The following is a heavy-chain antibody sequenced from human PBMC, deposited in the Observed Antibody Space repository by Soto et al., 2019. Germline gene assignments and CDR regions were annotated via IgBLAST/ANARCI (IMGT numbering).Heavy chain of an antibody. Sequence: QVQLVESGGGVVQPGRSLRLSCAASGFTFSSYGMHWVRQAPGKGLEWVAVISYDGSNKYYADSVKGRFTISRDNSKNTLYLQMNCLRAEDTAVYYCAKDRLGYGYCAFDIWGQGTMVTVSS. CDR2: ISYDGSNK. V-gene: IGHV3-30*18. CDR1: GFTFSSYG. D-gene: IGHD2-8*02. J-gene: IGHJ3*02. CDR3: AKDRLGYGYCAFDI.